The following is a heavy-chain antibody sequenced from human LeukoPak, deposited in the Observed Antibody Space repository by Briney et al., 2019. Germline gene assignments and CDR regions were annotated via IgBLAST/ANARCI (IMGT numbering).Heavy chain of an antibody. CDR1: GFTFSSYG. Sequence: PGRSLRLSCAASGFTFSSYGMHWVRQAPGKGLEWVAVIWYGGSNKYYADSVKGRFTISRDNSKNTLYLQMNSLRAEDTAVYYCARDESSSIDYWGQGTLVTVSS. CDR2: IWYGGSNK. D-gene: IGHD6-6*01. CDR3: ARDESSSIDY. J-gene: IGHJ4*02. V-gene: IGHV3-33*08.